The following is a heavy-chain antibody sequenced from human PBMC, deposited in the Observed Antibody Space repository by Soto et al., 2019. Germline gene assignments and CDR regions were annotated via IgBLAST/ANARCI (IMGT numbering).Heavy chain of an antibody. CDR3: ARAMTPTDY. Sequence: QVQLVQSGAEVKKPGASVKVSCKASGYTFTSYGISWVRQAPGQGVEWMGWISAHNVNTIYAQKLQGRVTTPTDTSTSTAYMELRSLTSDDTAVYYCARAMTPTDYWGQGTLVTVSS. J-gene: IGHJ4*02. CDR2: ISAHNVNT. CDR1: GYTFTSYG. V-gene: IGHV1-18*01. D-gene: IGHD2-15*01.